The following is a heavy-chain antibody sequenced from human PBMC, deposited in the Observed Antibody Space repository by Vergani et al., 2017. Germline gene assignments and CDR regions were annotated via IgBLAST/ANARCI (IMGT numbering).Heavy chain of an antibody. CDR3: ARDGPDLCSSTSCYGFDY. CDR1: GYTFTSYY. V-gene: IGHV1-46*01. J-gene: IGHJ4*02. CDR2: INPSGGST. D-gene: IGHD2-2*01. Sequence: QVQLVQSGAEVKKPGASVKVSCKASGYTFTSYYMHWVRQAPGQGLEWMGIINPSGGSTSYAQKFQGRVTVTRDTSTSTVYMELSSLRSEDTAVYYCARDGPDLCSSTSCYGFDYWGQGTLVTVSS.